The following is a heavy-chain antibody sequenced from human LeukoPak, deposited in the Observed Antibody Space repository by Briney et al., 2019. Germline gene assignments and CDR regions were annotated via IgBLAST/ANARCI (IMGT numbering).Heavy chain of an antibody. CDR1: VYSFTSYW. D-gene: IGHD3-22*01. CDR3: ARTYYYDSSGYLLDY. J-gene: IGHJ4*02. V-gene: IGHV5-51*01. CDR2: IYPGDSDT. Sequence: GESLKISCKGSVYSFTSYWIGWVRQMPGKGLEWMGIIYPGDSDTRYSPSFQGQVTISADKSISTAYLQWSSLKASDTAMYYCARTYYYDSSGYLLDYWGQGTLVTVSS.